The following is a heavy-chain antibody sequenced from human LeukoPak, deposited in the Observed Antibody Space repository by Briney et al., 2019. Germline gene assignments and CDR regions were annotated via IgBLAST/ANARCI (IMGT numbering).Heavy chain of an antibody. CDR2: IKQDGSEK. D-gene: IGHD1-26*01. CDR1: GFTFSSYW. Sequence: GGSLRLSCAASGFTFSSYWMSWVRQAPGKGLEWVANIKQDGSEKYYVDSVKGRFTISRDNAKNSLYLQMNSLRAEDTAVYYCARDGKRSGSYSYYYYGMDVWGQGITVTVSS. V-gene: IGHV3-7*01. CDR3: ARDGKRSGSYSYYYYGMDV. J-gene: IGHJ6*02.